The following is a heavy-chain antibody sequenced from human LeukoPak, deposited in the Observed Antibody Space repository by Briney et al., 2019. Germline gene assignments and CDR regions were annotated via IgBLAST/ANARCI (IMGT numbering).Heavy chain of an antibody. CDR3: ARGALWFWELLPYFFDY. D-gene: IGHD3-10*01. V-gene: IGHV3-21*01. CDR2: ISSSSRYI. J-gene: IGHJ4*02. CDR1: GFTFSSFS. Sequence: AGSLRLSCAASGFTFSSFSMDWVRQAPGKGLEWVSSISSSSRYIYYTDSVKGRFTNPRDNAKNSLYLQMNSLRAEDTAVYYCARGALWFWELLPYFFDYWGEGTLVTVSS.